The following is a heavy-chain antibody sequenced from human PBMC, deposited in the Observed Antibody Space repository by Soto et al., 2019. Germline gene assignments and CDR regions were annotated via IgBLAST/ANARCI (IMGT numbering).Heavy chain of an antibody. CDR2: IYYSGRT. CDR1: GGSIDKNY. J-gene: IGHJ2*01. CDR3: ARADCTRGSCYYWFFKI. V-gene: IGHV4-59*01. Sequence: PSETLSLTCTASGGSIDKNYWSWIPQAPGKVVEWIGYIYYSGRTKYTPSVKCLVTMSLDGSQNQFSRKLRSVTVVDTAVYYCARADCTRGSCYYWFFKIWGRRKVVTVSS. D-gene: IGHD2-15*01.